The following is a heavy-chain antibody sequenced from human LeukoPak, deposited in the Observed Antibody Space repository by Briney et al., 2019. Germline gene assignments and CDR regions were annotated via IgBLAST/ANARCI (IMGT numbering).Heavy chain of an antibody. V-gene: IGHV3-23*01. Sequence: GGSLRLSCAASGFTFSSYAMTWVRQAPGKGLEWVSAFSATDGSAQYAESVKGRFTISRDNSKNRLYLQMNSLRAEDTAVYYCAEARIAAAGTGAFDVWGQGTMVTVSS. CDR2: FSATDGSA. D-gene: IGHD6-13*01. CDR1: GFTFSSYA. CDR3: AEARIAAAGTGAFDV. J-gene: IGHJ3*01.